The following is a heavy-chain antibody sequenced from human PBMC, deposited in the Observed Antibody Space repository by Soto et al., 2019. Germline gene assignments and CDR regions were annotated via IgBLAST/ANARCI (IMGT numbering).Heavy chain of an antibody. D-gene: IGHD3-3*01. J-gene: IGHJ6*02. CDR3: ARDRSTIFGVVITAGHYGMDV. V-gene: IGHV1-2*02. CDR1: GYTFTGYY. CDR2: INPNSGGT. Sequence: ASVKVSCKASGYTFTGYYMHWVRQAPGHGLEWMGWINPNSGGTNYAQKFQGRVTMTRDTSISTAYMELSRLRSDDTAVYFCARDRSTIFGVVITAGHYGMDVRGQGPAVTVSS.